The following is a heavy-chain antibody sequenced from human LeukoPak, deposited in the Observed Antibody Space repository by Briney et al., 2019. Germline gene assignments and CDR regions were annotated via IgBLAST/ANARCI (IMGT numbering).Heavy chain of an antibody. J-gene: IGHJ4*02. D-gene: IGHD4-17*01. CDR2: ISSSSDTV. Sequence: PGGSLRLSCVASGFTFSGKSMNWVRQAPGKGLEWVSYISSSSDTVYYADSAKGRFTISRDNAKKSLYLQMNSLRAEDTAVYYCARDRYGDYVVDYWGQGTLVTVSS. V-gene: IGHV3-48*01. CDR1: GFTFSGKS. CDR3: ARDRYGDYVVDY.